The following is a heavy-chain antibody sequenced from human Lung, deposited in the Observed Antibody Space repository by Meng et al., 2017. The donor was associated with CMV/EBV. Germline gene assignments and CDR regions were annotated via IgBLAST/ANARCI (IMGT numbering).Heavy chain of an antibody. V-gene: IGHV3-23*03. Sequence: ESXKISCAASGFTLSNYAMSWVRQAPGKGLEWVSVIYSGDSSTHYADSVKGRFTISRDNSKNTLYLQMNSLRAEDTAVYYCAKDHVLSYFDYWGQGTLVTVSS. CDR3: AKDHVLSYFDY. D-gene: IGHD4/OR15-4a*01. CDR2: IYSGDSST. J-gene: IGHJ4*02. CDR1: GFTLSNYA.